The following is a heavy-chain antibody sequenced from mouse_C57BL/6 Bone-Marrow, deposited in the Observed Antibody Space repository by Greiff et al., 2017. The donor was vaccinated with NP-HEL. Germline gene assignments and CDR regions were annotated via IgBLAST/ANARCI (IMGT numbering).Heavy chain of an antibody. D-gene: IGHD1-1*01. V-gene: IGHV2-9-1*01. CDR2: IWTGGGT. J-gene: IGHJ2*01. CDR1: GFSLTSYA. CDR3: ARNGGPPHYYGSSYYFDY. Sequence: QVQLQQSGPGLVAPSQSLSITCTVSGFSLTSYAISWVRQPPGKGLEWLGVIWTGGGTNYNSALKSRLSISKDNSKSQVFLKMNSLQTDDTARYYGARNGGPPHYYGSSYYFDYWGQGTTLTVSS.